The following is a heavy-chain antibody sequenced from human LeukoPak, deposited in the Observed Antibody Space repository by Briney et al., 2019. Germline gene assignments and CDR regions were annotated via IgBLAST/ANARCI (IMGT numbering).Heavy chain of an antibody. D-gene: IGHD2-2*01. Sequence: SETLSLTCTVSGGSISSGGYYWSWIRQPPGKGLEWIGYIYHSGSTNYNPSLKSRVTISVDTSKNQFSLKLSSVTAADTAVYYCARHPVPAAMIDYWGQGTLVTVSS. CDR3: ARHPVPAAMIDY. CDR1: GGSISSGGYY. J-gene: IGHJ4*02. CDR2: IYHSGST. V-gene: IGHV4-61*08.